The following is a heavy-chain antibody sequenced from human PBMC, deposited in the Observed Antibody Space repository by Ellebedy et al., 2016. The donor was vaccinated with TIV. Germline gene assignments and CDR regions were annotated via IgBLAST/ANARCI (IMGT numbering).Heavy chain of an antibody. CDR1: GFTFRTCA. CDR3: IKDHSVAKNDAFEI. D-gene: IGHD2-21*01. V-gene: IGHV3-23*01. CDR2: INGDGGGI. Sequence: PGGSLRLSCAASGFTFRTCALSWVRQAPEKGLEWVSVINGDGGGIYYADSVKGRFTVSRDNSKDTLYLQMSSLRAEDTAVYYCIKDHSVAKNDAFEIWGQGTMVTVSS. J-gene: IGHJ3*02.